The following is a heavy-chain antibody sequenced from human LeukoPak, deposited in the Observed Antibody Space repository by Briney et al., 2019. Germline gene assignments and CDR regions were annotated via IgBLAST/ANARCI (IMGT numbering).Heavy chain of an antibody. CDR1: GFTFSSYG. J-gene: IGHJ4*02. Sequence: GGSLRLSCAASGFTFSSYGMHWVRQAPGKGLEWVAFIRYDGSNKYYADSVKGRFTISRDNSKNTLCLQMNSLRAEDTAVYYCARATPITMIVVVITTPGYWGQGTLVTVSS. V-gene: IGHV3-30*02. CDR2: IRYDGSNK. CDR3: ARATPITMIVVVITTPGY. D-gene: IGHD3-22*01.